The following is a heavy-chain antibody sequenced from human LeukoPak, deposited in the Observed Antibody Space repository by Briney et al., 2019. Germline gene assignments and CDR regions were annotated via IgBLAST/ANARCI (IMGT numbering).Heavy chain of an antibody. Sequence: SETLSLTCTVSGGSISSYYWSWIRQPPGKGLEWIGYIYYSGSTNYNPPLKSRVTISVDTSKNQFSLKLSSVNAADTAVYYCARGGQWLVWRKYYFDYWGQGTLVTVSS. J-gene: IGHJ4*02. CDR3: ARGGQWLVWRKYYFDY. CDR2: IYYSGST. V-gene: IGHV4-59*01. CDR1: GGSISSYY. D-gene: IGHD6-19*01.